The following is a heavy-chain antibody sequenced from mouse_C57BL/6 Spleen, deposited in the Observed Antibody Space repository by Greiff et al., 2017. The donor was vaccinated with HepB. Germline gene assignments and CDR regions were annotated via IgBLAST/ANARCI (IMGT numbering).Heavy chain of an antibody. CDR3: ARGDYYGSSYEGYYFDY. J-gene: IGHJ2*01. CDR2: INPNYGTT. V-gene: IGHV1-39*01. CDR1: GYSFTDYN. Sequence: EVKLQESGPELVKPGASVKISCKASGYSFTDYNMNWVKQSNGKSLEWIGVINPNYGTTSYNQKFKGKATLTVDQSSSTAYMQLTSLTAEDSAVYYCARGDYYGSSYEGYYFDYWGQGTTLTVSS. D-gene: IGHD1-1*01.